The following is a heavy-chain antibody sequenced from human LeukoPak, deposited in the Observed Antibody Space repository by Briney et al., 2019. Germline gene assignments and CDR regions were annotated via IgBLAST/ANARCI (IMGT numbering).Heavy chain of an antibody. D-gene: IGHD3-16*02. CDR1: GGSISSSSYY. CDR3: ARLGIKYDYVWGSYRSIPYYFDY. CDR2: IYYTGRT. Sequence: SETLSLTCTVSGGSISSSSYYWGWIRQPSGKGLEWIATIYYTGRTYYNPSLKSRVTISIDTSKNQFSLKLSSVPAADTAVYYCARLGIKYDYVWGSYRSIPYYFDYWGQGTLVTVSS. J-gene: IGHJ4*02. V-gene: IGHV4-39*01.